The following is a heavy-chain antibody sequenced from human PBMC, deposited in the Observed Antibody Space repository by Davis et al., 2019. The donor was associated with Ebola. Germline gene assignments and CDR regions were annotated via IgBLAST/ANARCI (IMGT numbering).Heavy chain of an antibody. CDR2: ISSSSSYI. V-gene: IGHV3-21*01. J-gene: IGHJ4*02. CDR1: GFTFSSYS. Sequence: GGSLRLSCAASGFTFSSYSMNWVRQAPGKGLEWVSSISSSSSYIYYADSVKGRFTISRDNAKNSLYLQMNSLRAEDTAVYYCARGQGLRFLEWLLNYWGQGTLVTVSS. CDR3: ARGQGLRFLEWLLNY. D-gene: IGHD3-3*01.